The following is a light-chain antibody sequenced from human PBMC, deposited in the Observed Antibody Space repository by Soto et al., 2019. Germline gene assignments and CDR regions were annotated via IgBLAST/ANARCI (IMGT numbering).Light chain of an antibody. J-gene: IGKJ2*01. Sequence: EIVLTQSPGTLSLSTGERATLSCRASQSISSSYLAWYQHKPGQASRLLIYGASRRATGIPDRFSGRESGTDFTLTITTLEPEDSAVYFCQQYASSPYTFGQGTKVDIK. CDR1: QSISSSY. CDR2: GAS. CDR3: QQYASSPYT. V-gene: IGKV3-20*01.